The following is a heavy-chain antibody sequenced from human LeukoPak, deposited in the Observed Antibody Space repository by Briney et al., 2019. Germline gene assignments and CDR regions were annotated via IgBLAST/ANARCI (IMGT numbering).Heavy chain of an antibody. CDR1: GYTFTGYY. CDR3: VRGGALYYDFWD. J-gene: IGHJ4*02. D-gene: IGHD3-3*01. V-gene: IGHV1-2*02. Sequence: ASVKVSCKASGYTFTGYYMRWVRQAPGQGLEWMGWINPNSGGTDYAQTFQGRVTMTRDTSITTAYMELSRLKSDDTAVYYCVRGGALYYDFWDWGQGTLVTVSS. CDR2: INPNSGGT.